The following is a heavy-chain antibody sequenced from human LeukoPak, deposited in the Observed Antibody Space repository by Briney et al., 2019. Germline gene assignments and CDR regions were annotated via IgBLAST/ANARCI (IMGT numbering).Heavy chain of an antibody. D-gene: IGHD2-2*03. CDR1: GFTFSSYG. V-gene: IGHV3-30*02. CDR2: IRYDGSNK. CDR3: AKDRAPGYCSSTSCLYYFDY. J-gene: IGHJ4*02. Sequence: PGGSLRLSCAASGFTFSSYGMHWFCQAPGKGLEWVAFIRYDGSNKYYADSVKGRFTISRDNSKNTLYLQMNSLRAEDTAVYYCAKDRAPGYCSSTSCLYYFDYWGQGTLVTVSS.